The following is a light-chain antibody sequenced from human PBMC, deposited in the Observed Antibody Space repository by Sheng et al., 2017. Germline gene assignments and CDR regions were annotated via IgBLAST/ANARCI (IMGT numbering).Light chain of an antibody. CDR1: QGVSSN. V-gene: IGKV3-20*01. CDR2: GAS. Sequence: EIVMTQSPATLSVSPGERATLSCRASQGVSSNLAWYQQKPGQAPRLLIYGASSRAPDIPDRFSASGYGTDFTLTISRLEPEDSAVYYCQQYGDSNPLTFGGGTKVEIK. CDR3: QQYGDSNPLT. J-gene: IGKJ4*01.